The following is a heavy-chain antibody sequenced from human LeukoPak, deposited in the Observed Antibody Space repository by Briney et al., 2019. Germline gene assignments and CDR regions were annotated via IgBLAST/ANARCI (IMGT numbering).Heavy chain of an antibody. J-gene: IGHJ4*02. CDR1: GGSISSSSYY. D-gene: IGHD3-22*01. V-gene: IGHV4-39*01. Sequence: SETLSLTCTVSGGSISSSSYYWGWIRQPPGKGLEWIGSIYYSGITYYNPSLKSRVTISVDTSKNQFSLKLSSVTAADTAMYYCARQGYYDSSGYSDQWSSQGWSQGTLVTVSS. CDR2: IYYSGIT. CDR3: ARQGYYDSSGYSDQWSSQG.